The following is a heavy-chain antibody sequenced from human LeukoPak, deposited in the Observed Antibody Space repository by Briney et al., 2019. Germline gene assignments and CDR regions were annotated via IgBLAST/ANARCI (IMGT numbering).Heavy chain of an antibody. V-gene: IGHV3-23*01. D-gene: IGHD5-12*01. CDR3: ARDAGNSGYGCDL. J-gene: IGHJ5*02. CDR1: GFTFSNYA. Sequence: GGSPRLSCAASGFTFSNYAMNWVRQAPGKGLEWVSSISGGGGGTFYADSVKGRFTISRDNARNSLYLQMNSLRAEDTAMYYCARDAGNSGYGCDLWGQGTLVTVSS. CDR2: ISGGGGGT.